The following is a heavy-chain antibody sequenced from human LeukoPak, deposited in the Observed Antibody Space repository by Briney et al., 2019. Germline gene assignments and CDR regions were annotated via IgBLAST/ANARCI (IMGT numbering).Heavy chain of an antibody. J-gene: IGHJ6*02. Sequence: ASAKVSCKASGYTFTGYYMHWVRQAPGQGLEWMGWINLNTGGTKNAQKFQGWVTMTRDTSISTVYMELSRLTADDTAVYYCARGSTTTHYYYNMDVWGQGTTVTVSS. CDR2: INLNTGGT. D-gene: IGHD2/OR15-2a*01. V-gene: IGHV1-2*04. CDR3: ARGSTTTHYYYNMDV. CDR1: GYTFTGYY.